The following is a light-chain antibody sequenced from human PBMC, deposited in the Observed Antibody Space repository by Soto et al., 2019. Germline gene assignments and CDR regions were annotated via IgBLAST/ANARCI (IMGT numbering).Light chain of an antibody. CDR2: HAS. J-gene: IGKJ5*01. Sequence: DIQMTQSPSTLSAFVGDRVTITCRASQSISTWLAWYQQKPGKAPKLLIYHASSLESGVPSRFSGSGSGTEFTLTISGLQHDDFANYYCQQYNSDSPITFGQGTRLEI. V-gene: IGKV1-5*01. CDR1: QSISTW. CDR3: QQYNSDSPIT.